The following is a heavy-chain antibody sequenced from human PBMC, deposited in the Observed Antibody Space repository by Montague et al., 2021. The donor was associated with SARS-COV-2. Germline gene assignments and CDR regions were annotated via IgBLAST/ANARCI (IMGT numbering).Heavy chain of an antibody. CDR3: ARDLGDY. CDR2: IYYSGST. Sequence: SETLSLTCSVSGASISSHYWSWIRQPPGKGLEWIGYIYYSGSTXYNPSLKSRVTISVDASKNQFSLKLSSVTAADTAVYYCARDLGDYWGQGTLVTVSS. V-gene: IGHV4-59*11. J-gene: IGHJ4*02. CDR1: GASISSHY.